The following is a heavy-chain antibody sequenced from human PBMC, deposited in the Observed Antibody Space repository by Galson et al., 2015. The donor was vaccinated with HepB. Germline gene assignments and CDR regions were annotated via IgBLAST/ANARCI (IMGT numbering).Heavy chain of an antibody. D-gene: IGHD3-22*01. CDR2: IRSKANSYAT. V-gene: IGHV3-73*01. J-gene: IGHJ4*02. Sequence: SLRLSCAVSGFTSSGSAMHWVRQASGKGLEWVGRIRSKANSYATAYDASVNGRFTISRDDSKNMAYLQMNSLKTEDTAVYYCARNDYDSSGFYYFDSWGQGTLVTVSS. CDR3: ARNDYDSSGFYYFDS. CDR1: GFTSSGSA.